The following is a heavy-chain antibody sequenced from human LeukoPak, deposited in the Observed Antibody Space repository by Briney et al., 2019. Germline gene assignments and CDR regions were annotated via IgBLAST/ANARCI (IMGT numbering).Heavy chain of an antibody. V-gene: IGHV4-4*07. CDR1: GGSISNHY. CDR2: MSSAGGT. Sequence: SETLSLTCTVSGGSISNHYWSWVRQPAGKGLEWIGRMSSAGGTEYNPSLKSRLTMSLDTPKTQFSLKLSSVTAADTAVYYCPIQIGRYVDWGQGTLVTVSS. D-gene: IGHD1-26*01. CDR3: PIQIGRYVD. J-gene: IGHJ4*02.